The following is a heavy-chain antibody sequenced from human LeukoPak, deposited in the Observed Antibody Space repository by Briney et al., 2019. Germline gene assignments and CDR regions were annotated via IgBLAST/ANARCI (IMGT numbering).Heavy chain of an antibody. Sequence: SETLSLTCTVSGGSISSGGYYWSWIRQHPGKGLEWIGYIYYSGSTNYNPSLKSRVTISVDKSKNQFSLKLSSVTAADTAVYYCARVLSGSNFDYWSQGTLVTVSS. J-gene: IGHJ4*02. V-gene: IGHV4-61*08. CDR2: IYYSGST. D-gene: IGHD3-22*01. CDR1: GGSISSGGYY. CDR3: ARVLSGSNFDY.